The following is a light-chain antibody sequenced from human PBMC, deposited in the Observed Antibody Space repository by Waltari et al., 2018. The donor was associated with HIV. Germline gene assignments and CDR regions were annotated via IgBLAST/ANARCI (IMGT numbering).Light chain of an antibody. CDR1: NSNIGKMT. CDR2: NTS. J-gene: IGLJ3*02. CDR3: AVWDDDLNTCL. V-gene: IGLV1-44*01. Sequence: QSVLTQPPSVSGTPGQRVSIDCSGSNSNIGKMTVNWFQQLPGTPPKVIIFNTSERPSGVPDRFSGSRSGTTASLVISVLQSEDEAEYYSAVWDDDLNTCLFGGGTKLTVL.